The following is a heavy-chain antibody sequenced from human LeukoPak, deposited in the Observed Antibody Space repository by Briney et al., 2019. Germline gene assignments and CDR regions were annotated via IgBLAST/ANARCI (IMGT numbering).Heavy chain of an antibody. V-gene: IGHV4-39*02. J-gene: IGHJ4*02. CDR1: GDSISTSNSY. CDR2: IYYSGNT. Sequence: PSETLSLTCTVSGDSISTSNSYWGWIRQPPGKGLEWIGSIYYSGNTYYNASLKSRVTISVDTSKNQFSLKLISVTAADTAVYYCARDLSGIAGYTYGRGIDYWGQGTLVTVSS. D-gene: IGHD5-18*01. CDR3: ARDLSGIAGYTYGRGIDY.